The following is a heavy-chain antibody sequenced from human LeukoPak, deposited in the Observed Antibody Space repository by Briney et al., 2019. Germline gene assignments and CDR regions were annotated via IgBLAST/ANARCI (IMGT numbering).Heavy chain of an antibody. J-gene: IGHJ4*02. V-gene: IGHV3-9*01. CDR1: GFTFDDYA. CDR2: ISWNGDDI. CDR3: AKGSGTYQGPFDS. D-gene: IGHD1-26*01. Sequence: GGSLRLSCAASGFTFDDYAMHWVRQAPGKGLQWVSSISWNGDDIGYADSVKGRFTISRDNAKNFLYLQMNSLRTEDKALYYCAKGSGTYQGPFDSWGQGTLVTVSS.